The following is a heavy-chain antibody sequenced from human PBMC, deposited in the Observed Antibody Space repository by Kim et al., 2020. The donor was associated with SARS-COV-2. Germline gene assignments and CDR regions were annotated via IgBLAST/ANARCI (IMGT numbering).Heavy chain of an antibody. CDR1: GGSINSGGYY. J-gene: IGHJ6*02. V-gene: IGHV4-31*03. CDR2: IYYSGST. D-gene: IGHD3-10*01. CDR3: ARVRGITMVRGVTPYYYGMDV. Sequence: SETLSLTCTVSGGSINSGGYYWSWIRQHPGKGLEWIGYIYYSGSTYYNPSLKSRVTISVDTSKNQFSLKLSSVTAADTAVYYCARVRGITMVRGVTPYYYGMDVWGQGTTVTVSS.